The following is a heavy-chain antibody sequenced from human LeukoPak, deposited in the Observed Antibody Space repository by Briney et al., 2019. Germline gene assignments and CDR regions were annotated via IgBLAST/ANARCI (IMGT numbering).Heavy chain of an antibody. Sequence: ASVKVSCKASGYTFTGYYMHWVRQAPGQGLEWMGWINPNSGGTNYAQKFQGRVTMTRDTSINTAYMELSSLRSDDTAVYYCARDREYQLLVFDYWGQGTLVTVSS. CDR3: ARDREYQLLVFDY. D-gene: IGHD2-2*01. V-gene: IGHV1-2*02. CDR2: INPNSGGT. J-gene: IGHJ4*02. CDR1: GYTFTGYY.